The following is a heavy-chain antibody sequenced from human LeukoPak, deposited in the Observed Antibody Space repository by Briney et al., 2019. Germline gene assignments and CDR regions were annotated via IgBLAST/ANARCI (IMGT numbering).Heavy chain of an antibody. D-gene: IGHD3-3*01. Sequence: SETLSLTCTVSGGSISSYYWSWIRQPPGKGLEWIGYIYYSGSTNYNPSLKSRVTISVDTSKNQFSLKLSSVTAADTAVYYCARGLLNYDVWSGFDPWGQGTLVTVSS. V-gene: IGHV4-59*01. CDR1: GGSISSYY. J-gene: IGHJ5*02. CDR3: ARGLLNYDVWSGFDP. CDR2: IYYSGST.